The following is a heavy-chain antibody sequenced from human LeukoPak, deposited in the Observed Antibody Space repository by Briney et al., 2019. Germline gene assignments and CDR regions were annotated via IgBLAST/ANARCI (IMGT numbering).Heavy chain of an antibody. CDR3: ARGIFSYYYYYMDV. CDR2: IYTSGST. D-gene: IGHD2/OR15-2a*01. V-gene: IGHV4-61*02. J-gene: IGHJ6*03. Sequence: PSETLSLTCTVSGGSISSGSYYWSWIRQPAGKGLEWIGRIYTSGSTNYNPSLKSRVTISVDTSKNQFSLKLSSVTAADTAVYYCARGIFSYYYYYMDVWGKGTTVTVSS. CDR1: GGSISSGSYY.